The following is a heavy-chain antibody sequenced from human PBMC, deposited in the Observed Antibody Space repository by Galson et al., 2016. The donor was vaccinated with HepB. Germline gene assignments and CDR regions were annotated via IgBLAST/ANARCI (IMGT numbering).Heavy chain of an antibody. V-gene: IGHV3-30*18. CDR3: AKGRWDFDS. D-gene: IGHD5-24*01. CDR2: ISYDGKSE. Sequence: SLRLSCAASGFTFSTYGMHWVRQAPGKGLEWVALISYDGKSECYADSVKGRVTISRDNSKNTLYLPMHSLRGEDTAVYYCAKGRWDFDSWGQGTLVTVSS. J-gene: IGHJ4*02. CDR1: GFTFSTYG.